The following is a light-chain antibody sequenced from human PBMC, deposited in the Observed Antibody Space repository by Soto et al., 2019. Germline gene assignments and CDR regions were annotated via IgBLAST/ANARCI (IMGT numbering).Light chain of an antibody. CDR2: SDN. J-gene: IGLJ3*02. CDR3: AAWDDSLKSWV. CDR1: GSNIGTNT. V-gene: IGLV1-44*01. Sequence: QSVLTQPPSTSGTPGQRVPISCSGSGSNIGTNTVNWYQQVPGTAPRLLIYSDNQRPSGVPDRFSGSKSGTSASLAISGLQSEDEADYYCAAWDDSLKSWVFGGGTKLTVL.